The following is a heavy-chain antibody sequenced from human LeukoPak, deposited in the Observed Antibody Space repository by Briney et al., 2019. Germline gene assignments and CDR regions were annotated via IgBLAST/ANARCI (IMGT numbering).Heavy chain of an antibody. CDR1: GFTFSTYS. V-gene: IGHV3-23*01. J-gene: IGHJ6*03. Sequence: PGGSLRLSCLASGFTFSTYSMTWVRQVPGKGLEWVSAISGSGGSTYYADSVKGRFTISRDNSKNTLYLQMNSLRAEDTAVYYCAKGGRIGTMVRGAPMYYYYYYMDVWGKGTTVTVSS. CDR2: ISGSGGST. CDR3: AKGGRIGTMVRGAPMYYYYYYMDV. D-gene: IGHD3-10*01.